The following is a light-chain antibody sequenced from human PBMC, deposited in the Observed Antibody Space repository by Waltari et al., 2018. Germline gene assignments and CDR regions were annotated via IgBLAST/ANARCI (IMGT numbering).Light chain of an antibody. V-gene: IGKV1-39*01. CDR3: QQSDSLPLT. CDR1: QTINKY. J-gene: IGKJ4*01. CDR2: VIS. Sequence: QSTWAPSSLSASVGDRVTITCRASQTINKYLNWYQKKPGRAPKVLISVISYLHTGVPSRFSGSGSGTDFTLTISSLQPEDFATYYCQQSDSLPLTFGGGTKVEIK.